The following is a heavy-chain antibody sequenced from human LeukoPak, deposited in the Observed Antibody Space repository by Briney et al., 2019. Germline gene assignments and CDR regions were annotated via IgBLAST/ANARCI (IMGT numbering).Heavy chain of an antibody. Sequence: GGSLRLSCAASGFTFSYYGMHWVRQAPGKGLEWVAFIRYDGSNKYYADSVKGRFTISRDNSKNTLYLQMNSLRAEDTAVYYCAKADNYYGSGTYYSVDYWGQGTLVTVSS. J-gene: IGHJ4*02. D-gene: IGHD3-10*01. V-gene: IGHV3-30*02. CDR1: GFTFSYYG. CDR2: IRYDGSNK. CDR3: AKADNYYGSGTYYSVDY.